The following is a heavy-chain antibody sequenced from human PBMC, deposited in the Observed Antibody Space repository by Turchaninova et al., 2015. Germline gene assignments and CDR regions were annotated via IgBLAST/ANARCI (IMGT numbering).Heavy chain of an antibody. V-gene: IGHV3-7*03. D-gene: IGHD3-9*01. CDR2: IKYDGNEK. CDR3: ARDGTPPGLFFDR. Sequence: LVESGGALVQPGGSLRLSCAASGFTFSDYWMNWVRQAPGKGLEWVASIKYDGNEKYFVDSVKGRFTVSRDNAQNSLFLQMHSLRGEDTAVYYCARDGTPPGLFFDRWGQGTLVTVSS. CDR1: GFTFSDYW. J-gene: IGHJ4*02.